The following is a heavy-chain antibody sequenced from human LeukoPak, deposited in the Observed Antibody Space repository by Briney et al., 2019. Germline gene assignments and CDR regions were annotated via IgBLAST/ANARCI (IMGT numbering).Heavy chain of an antibody. J-gene: IGHJ3*02. V-gene: IGHV3-15*01. CDR2: IRSKAAGGTS. CDR3: ATDRADCTSTTCYHAFDI. D-gene: IGHD2-2*01. CDR1: GLTFNNAW. Sequence: PGGSLRLSCAVSGLTFNNAWFSWVRQSPGKGLEWIGRIRSKAAGGTSDYAAPVKGGFIISRDDSKNTLDLQMNSLKTEDTAVYHCATDRADCTSTTCYHAFDIWGQGTMVTVSS.